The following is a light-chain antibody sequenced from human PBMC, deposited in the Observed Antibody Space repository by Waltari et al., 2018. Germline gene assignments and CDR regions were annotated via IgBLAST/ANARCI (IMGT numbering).Light chain of an antibody. V-gene: IGKV3-20*01. CDR2: GAS. Sequence: EIVLTQSPGTLSLSPGERATLSCRASQTVRTTYLAWYQKKPGQAPTLLIYGASSRATGIPDRFSGSGSGTDFSLTISSLEPEDCAVYYCQQYDISPLTFGGVTKVEIK. J-gene: IGKJ4*01. CDR1: QTVRTTY. CDR3: QQYDISPLT.